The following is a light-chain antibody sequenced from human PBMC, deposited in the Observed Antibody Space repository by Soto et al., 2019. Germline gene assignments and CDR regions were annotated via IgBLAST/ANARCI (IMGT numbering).Light chain of an antibody. Sequence: EIVMTQSPATLSASPGERSSLSCRASQSVSSNLAWYQQKRGQAPRLXXYGASTRATGIPARFSGSGSETEFTLTISSLQSEDFAVYYCQQYNNWPPWTFGQGTKVDIK. CDR3: QQYNNWPPWT. CDR1: QSVSSN. CDR2: GAS. V-gene: IGKV3D-15*01. J-gene: IGKJ1*01.